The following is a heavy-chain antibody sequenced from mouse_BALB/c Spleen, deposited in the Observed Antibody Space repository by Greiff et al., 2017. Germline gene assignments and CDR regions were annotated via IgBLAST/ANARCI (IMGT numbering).Heavy chain of an antibody. V-gene: IGHV5-6*01. J-gene: IGHJ3*01. D-gene: IGHD4-1*01. Sequence: EVKLVESGGDLVKPGGSLKLSCAASGFTFSSYGMSWVRQTPDKRLEWVATISSGGSYTYYPDSVKGRFTISRDNAKNTLYLQMSSLKSEDTAMYYCARQETGAWFAYWGQGTLVTVSA. CDR2: ISSGGSYT. CDR1: GFTFSSYG. CDR3: ARQETGAWFAY.